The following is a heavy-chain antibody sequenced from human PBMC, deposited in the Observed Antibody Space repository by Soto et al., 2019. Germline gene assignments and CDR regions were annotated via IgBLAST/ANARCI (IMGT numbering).Heavy chain of an antibody. V-gene: IGHV4-34*01. Sequence: PSETLSLTCAVYGGSFSGYYWSWIRQPPGKGLEWIGEINHSGSTNYNPSLKSRVTISVDTSKNQFSLKLSSVTAADTAVYYCAGSDSLPDSSSWYVWFDPWGQGTLVTVSS. J-gene: IGHJ5*02. CDR1: GGSFSGYY. CDR3: AGSDSLPDSSSWYVWFDP. D-gene: IGHD6-13*01. CDR2: INHSGST.